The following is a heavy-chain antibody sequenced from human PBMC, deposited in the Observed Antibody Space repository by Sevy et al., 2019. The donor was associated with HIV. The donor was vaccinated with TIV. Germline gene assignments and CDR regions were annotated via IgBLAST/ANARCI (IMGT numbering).Heavy chain of an antibody. CDR3: VRAIAADGSF. D-gene: IGHD6-13*01. CDR1: GFTFSNYA. CDR2: IKQDGSVK. Sequence: GGSLRLSCAASGFTFSNYAMGWVRQAPGKGLEWVANIKQDGSVKYYVDSVKGRFTISRDNARNLLYLQMNSLRAEDTALYYCVRAIAADGSFWGQGTLVTVSS. V-gene: IGHV3-7*01. J-gene: IGHJ4*02.